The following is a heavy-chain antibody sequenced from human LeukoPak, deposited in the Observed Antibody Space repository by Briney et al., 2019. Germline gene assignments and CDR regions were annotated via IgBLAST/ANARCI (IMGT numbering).Heavy chain of an antibody. Sequence: GGSLRLSCAASGFTFSDYNMRWIRQAPGKGLEWVSSISRSGSTKYYADSVKGRFTISRDNAKNSLFLQMNSLRAEDTAVYYCARVLRYCSGGNCYSGGLGYMDVWGKGATVTISS. J-gene: IGHJ6*03. D-gene: IGHD2-15*01. V-gene: IGHV3-11*01. CDR3: ARVLRYCSGGNCYSGGLGYMDV. CDR2: ISRSGSTK. CDR1: GFTFSDYN.